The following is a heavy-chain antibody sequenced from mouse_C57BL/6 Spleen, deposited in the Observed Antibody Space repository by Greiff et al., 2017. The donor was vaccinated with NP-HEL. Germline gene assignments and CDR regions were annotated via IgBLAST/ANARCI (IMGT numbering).Heavy chain of an antibody. Sequence: VQLQESGPELVKPGASVKISCKASGYAFSSSWMNWVKQRPGKGLEWIGRIYPGDGDTNYNGKFKGKATLTADKSSSTAYMQLSSLTSEDSAVYFCASNTYYGSSYGYFDVWGTGTTVTVSS. CDR1: GYAFSSSW. V-gene: IGHV1-82*01. J-gene: IGHJ1*03. CDR3: ASNTYYGSSYGYFDV. D-gene: IGHD1-1*01. CDR2: IYPGDGDT.